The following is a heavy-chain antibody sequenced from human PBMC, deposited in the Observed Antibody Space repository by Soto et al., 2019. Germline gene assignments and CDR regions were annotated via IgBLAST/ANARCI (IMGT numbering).Heavy chain of an antibody. CDR3: ARVGMGKWYFDN. CDR1: GFTFGDYW. J-gene: IGHJ4*02. Sequence: EVQLVESGGGLVQPGGSLRLSCSASGFTFGDYWMHWVRQAPGTGLVWVSRINGDGSTTNYADSVKGRFTISRDNAKNTLYLQMNSLRAEDTAVYYCARVGMGKWYFDNWGQGTLGTVSS. D-gene: IGHD7-27*01. V-gene: IGHV3-74*01. CDR2: INGDGSTT.